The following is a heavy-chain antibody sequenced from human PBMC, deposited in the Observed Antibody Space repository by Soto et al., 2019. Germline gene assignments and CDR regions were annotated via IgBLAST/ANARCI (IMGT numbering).Heavy chain of an antibody. V-gene: IGHV3-21*01. CDR2: ISSSSCFL. Sequence: EVQLVESGGGLVKPGGSLRLSCAASGFTFSSYSMNWVRQAPGKGLEWVSSISSSSCFLYYADSVKGRFTISRDNAKNSLYLQMNSLRAEDTAMFYCARSYDILTGYSGFDYWGQGTLVTVSS. CDR1: GFTFSSYS. J-gene: IGHJ4*02. D-gene: IGHD3-9*01. CDR3: ARSYDILTGYSGFDY.